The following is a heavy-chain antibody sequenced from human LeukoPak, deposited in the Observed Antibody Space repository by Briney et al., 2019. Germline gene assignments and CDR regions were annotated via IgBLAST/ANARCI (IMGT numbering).Heavy chain of an antibody. CDR3: ARGLYSSSNEYFQH. CDR1: RGTFSSYA. J-gene: IGHJ1*01. CDR2: ISAYNGNT. D-gene: IGHD6-13*01. Sequence: GASVKVSCKASRGTFSSYAISWVRQAPGQGLEWMGWISAYNGNTNYAQKLQGRVTMTTDTSTSTAYMELRSLRSDDTAVYYCARGLYSSSNEYFQHWGQGTLVTVSS. V-gene: IGHV1-18*01.